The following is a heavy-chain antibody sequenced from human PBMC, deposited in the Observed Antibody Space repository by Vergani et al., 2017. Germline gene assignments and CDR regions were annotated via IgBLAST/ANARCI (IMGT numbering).Heavy chain of an antibody. D-gene: IGHD2-2*01. CDR1: GFTFDDYV. CDR2: ISWNSGSI. Sequence: EVQLVESGGGLVQPGRSLRLSCAASGFTFDDYVMHWVRQAPGKGLEWVSGISWNSGSIGHADSVKGRFTISRDNAKNTLYLQMNSLRAEDTAVYYCARAHCSSTSCYDWGAFDIWGQGTMVTVSS. J-gene: IGHJ3*02. V-gene: IGHV3-9*01. CDR3: ARAHCSSTSCYDWGAFDI.